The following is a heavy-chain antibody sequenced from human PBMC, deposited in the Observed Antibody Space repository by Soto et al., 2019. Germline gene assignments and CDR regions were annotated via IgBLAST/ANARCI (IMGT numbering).Heavy chain of an antibody. Sequence: PGGSLRLSCAASGFTFSSYSMNWVRQAPGKGLEWVSYISSSSSTIYYADSVKGRFTISRDNAKNSLYLQMNSLRAEDTAVYYCSSAYCGGDCPQTYYYYGMDVWGQGTTVTVSS. J-gene: IGHJ6*02. CDR2: ISSSSSTI. D-gene: IGHD2-21*02. CDR1: GFTFSSYS. CDR3: SSAYCGGDCPQTYYYYGMDV. V-gene: IGHV3-48*01.